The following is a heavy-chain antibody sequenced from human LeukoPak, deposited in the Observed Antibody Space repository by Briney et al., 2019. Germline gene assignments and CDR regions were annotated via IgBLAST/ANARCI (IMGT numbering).Heavy chain of an antibody. CDR2: IRSKANSYAT. CDR1: GFSFSGSA. V-gene: IGHV3-73*01. CDR3: TSFTNYYDSSGYPLDN. D-gene: IGHD3-22*01. J-gene: IGHJ4*02. Sequence: GGSLRLSCAASGFSFSGSAMHWVRQASGKGLEWVGRIRSKANSYATAYAASVKGRFTISRDDSKNTAYLQMNSLKTEDTAVYYCTSFTNYYDSSGYPLDNWGQGTLVTVSS.